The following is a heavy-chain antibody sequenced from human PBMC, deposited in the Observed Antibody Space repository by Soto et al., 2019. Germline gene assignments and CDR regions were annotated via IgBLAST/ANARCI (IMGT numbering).Heavy chain of an antibody. CDR3: ARQRAVAARPVWFDP. CDR1: GGSISSSSYF. D-gene: IGHD6-6*01. J-gene: IGHJ5*02. V-gene: IGHV4-39*01. Sequence: SETLSLTCTVSGGSISSSSYFWDWIRQPPGKGLEWIGGIHYTGSTYYNPSLQIRVTISVDTSKNQFSLKLTSVTAADTAVYYRARQRAVAARPVWFDPWGQGTLVTVSS. CDR2: IHYTGST.